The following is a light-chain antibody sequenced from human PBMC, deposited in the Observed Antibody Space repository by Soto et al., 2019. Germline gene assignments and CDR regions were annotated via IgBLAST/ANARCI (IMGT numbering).Light chain of an antibody. V-gene: IGKV3-15*01. CDR3: HQFHIWPLT. Sequence: EMVMTQSPATLSVSPGERATLSCRASYSVSSNLAWYRQKPGQAPRLLIYGASARATGVPTRFSGSGSGTEFTLTISSLQSEDVAVYYCHQFHIWPLTFGGGTKVEIK. CDR2: GAS. J-gene: IGKJ4*01. CDR1: YSVSSN.